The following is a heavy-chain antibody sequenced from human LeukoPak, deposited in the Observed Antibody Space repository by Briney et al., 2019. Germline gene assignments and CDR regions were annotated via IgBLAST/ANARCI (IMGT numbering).Heavy chain of an antibody. CDR1: GDTFSSYA. CDR2: IIPIFGTA. CDR3: AHSDDYSNTIDY. V-gene: IGHV1-69*05. Sequence: SVKVSCKASGDTFSSYAISWVRQAPGQGLEWMGGIIPIFGTANYAQKFQGRVTITTDESTSTAYMELSSLRSEDTAVYYCAHSDDYSNTIDYWGQGTLVTVSS. J-gene: IGHJ4*02. D-gene: IGHD4-11*01.